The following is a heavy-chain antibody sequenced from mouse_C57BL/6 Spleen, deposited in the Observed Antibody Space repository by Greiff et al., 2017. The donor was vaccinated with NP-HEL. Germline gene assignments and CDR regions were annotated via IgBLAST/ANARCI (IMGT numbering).Heavy chain of an antibody. CDR2: IDPSDSET. V-gene: IGHV1-52*01. Sequence: QVQLQQSGAELVRPGSSVKLSCKASGYTFTSYWMHWVKQRPIQGLEWIGNIDPSDSETHYNQKFKDKATLTVDKSSSTAYMQLSSLTSEDSAVDYCGRDYGSSYWYFDYWGKGTTLTVSS. CDR1: GYTFTSYW. D-gene: IGHD1-1*01. CDR3: GRDYGSSYWYFDY. J-gene: IGHJ2*01.